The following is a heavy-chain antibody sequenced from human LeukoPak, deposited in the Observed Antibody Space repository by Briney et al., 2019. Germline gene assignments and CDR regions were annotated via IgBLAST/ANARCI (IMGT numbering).Heavy chain of an antibody. D-gene: IGHD3-22*01. V-gene: IGHV4-34*01. CDR2: INHSGST. CDR1: GGSFSGYY. J-gene: IGHJ6*03. CDR3: ARHGRYYYDSSGYLRYYYYMDV. Sequence: SETLSLTCAVYGGSFSGYYWSWIRQPPGKGLEWIGEINHSGSTNYNPSLKSRVTISVDTSKNQFSLKLSSVTAADTAVYYCARHGRYYYDSSGYLRYYYYMDVWGKGTTVTISS.